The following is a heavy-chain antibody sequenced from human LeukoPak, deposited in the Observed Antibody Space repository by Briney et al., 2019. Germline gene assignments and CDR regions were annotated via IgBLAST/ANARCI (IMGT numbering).Heavy chain of an antibody. CDR3: AREANIATAIVWFDP. V-gene: IGHV4-34*01. CDR2: INHSGST. J-gene: IGHJ5*02. D-gene: IGHD6-13*01. Sequence: SETLSLTCAVYGGSFSGYYWNWIRQPPGKGLEWIGEINHSGSTNYNPSLKSRVTISIDTSKNQFSLKLSSVTAADTAVYYCAREANIATAIVWFDPWGQGTLLTVSS. CDR1: GGSFSGYY.